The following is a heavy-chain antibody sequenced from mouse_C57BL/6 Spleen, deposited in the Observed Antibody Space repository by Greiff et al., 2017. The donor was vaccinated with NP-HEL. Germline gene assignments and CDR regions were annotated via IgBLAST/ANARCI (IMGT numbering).Heavy chain of an antibody. V-gene: IGHV1-54*01. CDR1: GYAFTNYL. Sequence: QVQLKQSGAELVRPGTSVKVSCKASGYAFTNYLIEWVKQRPGQGLEWIGVINPGSGGTNYNEKFKGKATLTADKSSSTAYMQLSSLTSEDSAVYFCARRRYGNYVDYAMDYWGQGTSVTVSS. CDR2: INPGSGGT. J-gene: IGHJ4*01. D-gene: IGHD2-1*01. CDR3: ARRRYGNYVDYAMDY.